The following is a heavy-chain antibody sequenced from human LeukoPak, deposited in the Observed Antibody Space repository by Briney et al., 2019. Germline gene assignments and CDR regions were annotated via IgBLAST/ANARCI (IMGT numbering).Heavy chain of an antibody. CDR3: ARGSLFDY. J-gene: IGHJ4*02. V-gene: IGHV3-21*01. CDR1: GFTLSGHS. CDR2: ISPTSAYI. Sequence: PGGSLRLSCAATGFTLSGHSMNWVRQAPGKGLDWVSSISPTSAYIYYQDSVKGRFTISRDDAKNSLYLEMDSLRAEDTAVYYCARGSLFDYWGQGTLVTVSS. D-gene: IGHD3-10*01.